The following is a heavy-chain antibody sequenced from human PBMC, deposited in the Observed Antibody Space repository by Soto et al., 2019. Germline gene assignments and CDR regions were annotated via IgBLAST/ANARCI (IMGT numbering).Heavy chain of an antibody. J-gene: IGHJ4*02. V-gene: IGHV1-3*01. CDR2: INAGNGNT. CDR1: GYTFTSYA. Sequence: ASVKVSCKASGYTFTSYAMHWVRQAPGQRLEWMGWINAGNGNTKYSQKLQGRVTITRDTSASTAYMELSSLRSEDTAVYYCARVTTMVRGVIISPTFDYWGQGTLVTVSS. CDR3: ARVTTMVRGVIISPTFDY. D-gene: IGHD3-10*01.